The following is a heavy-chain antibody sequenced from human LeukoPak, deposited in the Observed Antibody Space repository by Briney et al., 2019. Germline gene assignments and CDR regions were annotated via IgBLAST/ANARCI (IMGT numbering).Heavy chain of an antibody. Sequence: PGGSLKLSCAASGFTFSNYGLHWVRQAPGKGLEWVALISYDGRSNKYYADSVKGRFTISRDNSKNTLYLQMNSLRAEDTAVYYCARDRHGDPDYWGQGPLVTVSS. CDR1: GFTFSNYG. CDR2: ISYDGRSNK. J-gene: IGHJ4*02. D-gene: IGHD4-17*01. V-gene: IGHV3-30*03. CDR3: ARDRHGDPDY.